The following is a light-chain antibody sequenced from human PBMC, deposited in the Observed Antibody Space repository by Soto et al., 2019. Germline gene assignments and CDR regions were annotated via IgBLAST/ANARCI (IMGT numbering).Light chain of an antibody. CDR3: QQYYNYPRT. V-gene: IGKV1-8*01. CDR1: QGISSY. J-gene: IGKJ3*01. CDR2: ATS. Sequence: AIRMTQSPSSLSASTGDRVTITCRASQGISSYLAWYQQKPGKAPTLLIYATSTLQSGVPLRFSGSGSGTDFTLTISGLQSEDFATYYCQQYYNYPRTFGPGTKVDIK.